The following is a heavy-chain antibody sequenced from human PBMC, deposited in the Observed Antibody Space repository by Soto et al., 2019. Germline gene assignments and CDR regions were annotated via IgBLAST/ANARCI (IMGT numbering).Heavy chain of an antibody. CDR1: GVSFSSYY. Sequence: SETLSLTCTVSGVSFSSYYWSWIRQPPGKGLEWIGYIYYSGSTNYNPSLKSRVTISVNTSKNQFSLKLTSVTAADTAMYYCARLPVAGTLDYWGQGTLVTVSS. J-gene: IGHJ4*02. CDR3: ARLPVAGTLDY. V-gene: IGHV4-59*01. D-gene: IGHD6-19*01. CDR2: IYYSGST.